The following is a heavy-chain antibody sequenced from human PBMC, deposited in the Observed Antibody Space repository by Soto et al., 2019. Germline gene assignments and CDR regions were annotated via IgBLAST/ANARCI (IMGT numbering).Heavy chain of an antibody. CDR1: GGSISSGGYY. J-gene: IGHJ4*02. V-gene: IGHV4-31*03. D-gene: IGHD4-17*01. CDR3: ARSDYGDAFDY. CDR2: IYYSVNT. Sequence: QVQLQESGPGLVKPSQTLSLTCTVSGGSISSGGYYWSWIRQHPGKGLEWIGYIYYSVNTFYNPSLESRVTISVDTSKNQFSLKLSSVTAADTAVYYCARSDYGDAFDYWGQGTLVTVSS.